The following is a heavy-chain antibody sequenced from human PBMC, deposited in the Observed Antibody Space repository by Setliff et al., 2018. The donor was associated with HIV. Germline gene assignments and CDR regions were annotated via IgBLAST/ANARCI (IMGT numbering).Heavy chain of an antibody. J-gene: IGHJ5*01. CDR2: ISSSSNTI. CDR3: ARGWFDS. V-gene: IGHV3-48*03. Sequence: PGGSLRLSCAASGFTFSSSEMNWVRQAPGKGLGWVSYISSSSNTIYYADSVKGRFTISRDNAKNSLYLQMNSLRAEDTAVYYCARGWFDSWGQGTPVTVSS. CDR1: GFTFSSSE.